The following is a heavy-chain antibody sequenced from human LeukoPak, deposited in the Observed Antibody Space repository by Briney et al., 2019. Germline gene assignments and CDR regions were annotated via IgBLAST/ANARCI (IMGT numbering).Heavy chain of an antibody. D-gene: IGHD6-13*01. CDR2: IIPIFGTA. J-gene: IGHJ4*02. CDR3: ASGEYSSSCNY. V-gene: IGHV1-69*05. Sequence: SVKVSCKASGGTFSSYAISWVRQAPGQGLEWMGRIIPIFGTANYAQKFQGRVTITTDESTSTAYMELSSLRSEDTAVYYCASGEYSSSCNYWGQGTLATVSS. CDR1: GGTFSSYA.